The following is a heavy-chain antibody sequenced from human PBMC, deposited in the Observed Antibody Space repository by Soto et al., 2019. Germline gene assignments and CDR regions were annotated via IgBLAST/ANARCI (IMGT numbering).Heavy chain of an antibody. CDR2: INAGNGNT. CDR1: GYTFTSYA. CDR3: ARGYGSGSYSWFDP. Sequence: ASVKVSCKASGYTFTSYAMHWVRQAPGQRPEWMGWINAGNGNTKYSQKFQGRVTITRDTSASTAYMELSSLRSEDTAVYYCARGYGSGSYSWFDPWGQGTLVTVSS. J-gene: IGHJ5*02. V-gene: IGHV1-3*01. D-gene: IGHD3-10*01.